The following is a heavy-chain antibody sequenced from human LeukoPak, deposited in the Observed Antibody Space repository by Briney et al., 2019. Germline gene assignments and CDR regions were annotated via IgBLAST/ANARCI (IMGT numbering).Heavy chain of an antibody. V-gene: IGHV4-31*03. CDR2: IYYSGST. Sequence: SQTLSLTCTVSGGSISSGGYYWSWIRQHPGKGLEWIGYIYYSGSTYYNPSLKSRVTISVDTSKNQFSLKLSSVTAADTAVYYCAKDQSSGWGMFDTWGQGTLVTVSS. J-gene: IGHJ5*02. CDR3: AKDQSSGWGMFDT. D-gene: IGHD6-19*01. CDR1: GGSISSGGYY.